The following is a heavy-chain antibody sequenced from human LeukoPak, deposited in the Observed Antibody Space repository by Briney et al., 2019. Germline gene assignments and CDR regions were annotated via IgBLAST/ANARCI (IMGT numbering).Heavy chain of an antibody. Sequence: KTSETLSLTCTLSGGALRSGGYYWHWIRQFPGKGLEWIGCIYHRGSTTYNPSLTSRITMSVDTSKNQFSLKLTSVTAADTAVYYCARDSNWVAAEFWYFDLWGRGTLVTVSS. D-gene: IGHD6-13*01. CDR3: ARDSNWVAAEFWYFDL. CDR1: GGALRSGGYY. V-gene: IGHV4-31*03. J-gene: IGHJ2*01. CDR2: IYHRGST.